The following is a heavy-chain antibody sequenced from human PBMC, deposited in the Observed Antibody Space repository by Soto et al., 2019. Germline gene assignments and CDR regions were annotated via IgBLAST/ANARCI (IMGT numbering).Heavy chain of an antibody. CDR1: GFTFTNYA. CDR3: AKDRDGYRNYGFDY. CDR2: SSGSGSGGST. D-gene: IGHD4-4*01. J-gene: IGHJ4*02. V-gene: IGHV3-23*01. Sequence: EVQLLESGGGLVQPGGSLRLSCAASGFTFTNYAMTWVRQAPGKGLEWVSISSGSGSGGSTNYADSVKGRFTISRDNSKNTLYLQMNSLRVEDTAVYYCAKDRDGYRNYGFDYWGQGTLVTVSS.